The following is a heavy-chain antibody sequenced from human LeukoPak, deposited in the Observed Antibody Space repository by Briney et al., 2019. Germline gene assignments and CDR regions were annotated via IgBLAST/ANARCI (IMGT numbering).Heavy chain of an antibody. CDR2: ISWDGGST. CDR3: AKEATDSATIDY. V-gene: IGHV3-43*01. CDR1: GFTFDDYT. Sequence: GGSLRLSCAASGFTFDDYTMHWVRQAPGKGLEWVSLISWDGGSTYYADSVKGRFTISRDNSTNSLYLQMNSLRAEDTALYYCAKEATDSATIDYWGQGTLVTVSS. J-gene: IGHJ4*02. D-gene: IGHD1-1*01.